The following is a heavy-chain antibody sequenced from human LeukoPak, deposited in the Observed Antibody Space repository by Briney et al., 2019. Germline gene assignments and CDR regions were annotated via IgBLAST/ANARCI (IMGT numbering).Heavy chain of an antibody. CDR3: ARGKWIQSPFDY. Sequence: SETLSLTCTVSGGSISSYYWSWIRQPAGKGLEWIGYFYYSGSANYNPSLKSRVTISVDTSKNHFSLKLSSVTAADTAVYYCARGKWIQSPFDYWGQGTLVTVSS. V-gene: IGHV4-59*01. CDR1: GGSISSYY. D-gene: IGHD5-18*01. CDR2: FYYSGSA. J-gene: IGHJ4*02.